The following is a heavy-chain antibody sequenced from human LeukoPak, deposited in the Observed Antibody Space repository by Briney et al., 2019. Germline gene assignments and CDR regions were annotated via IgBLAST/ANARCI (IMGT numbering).Heavy chain of an antibody. Sequence: SETLSLTCTVSSGSITSYYWKWIRQSPGKGLEYIGHIYYTGTADYNPSLKSRVTMSRDTSKNQFSLRLMSVTASDTAVYFCAGAPNQHYFDYWGQGTLVAVSS. V-gene: IGHV4-59*01. CDR2: IYYTGTA. CDR3: AGAPNQHYFDY. CDR1: SGSITSYY. J-gene: IGHJ4*02.